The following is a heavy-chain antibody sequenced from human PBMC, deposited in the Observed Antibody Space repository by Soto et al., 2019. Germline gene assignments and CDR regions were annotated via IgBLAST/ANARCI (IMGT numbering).Heavy chain of an antibody. CDR1: GYTFTTYS. Sequence: QVQLVQSGAEVKKPGASVKVSCKASGYTFTTYSMHWVRQAPGQRLEWMGWMNPLNGDTKYSQRFQGRLTIIRDPSASTAYMELSSLRSEDTAIYYCARGNSGAFEIWGQGTMVTVSS. V-gene: IGHV1-3*01. CDR2: MNPLNGDT. D-gene: IGHD6-19*01. J-gene: IGHJ3*02. CDR3: ARGNSGAFEI.